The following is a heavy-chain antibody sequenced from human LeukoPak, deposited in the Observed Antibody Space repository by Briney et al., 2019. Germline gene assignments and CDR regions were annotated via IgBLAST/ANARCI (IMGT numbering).Heavy chain of an antibody. CDR2: INPNSGGT. V-gene: IGHV1-2*02. Sequence: GASVKVSCKASGYTFTGYYMHWVRQAPGQGLEWMGWINPNSGGTNYAQKFQGRVTMTRDTSIGTAYMELSRLRSDDTAVYYCARALSSPLYYFDYWGQGTLVTVSS. CDR1: GYTFTGYY. J-gene: IGHJ4*02. CDR3: ARALSSPLYYFDY.